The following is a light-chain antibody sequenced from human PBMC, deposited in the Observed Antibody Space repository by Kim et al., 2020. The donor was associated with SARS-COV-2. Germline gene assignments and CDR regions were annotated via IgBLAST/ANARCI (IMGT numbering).Light chain of an antibody. CDR1: QSISSN. CDR2: GAS. Sequence: EIVMTQSPATLSVSPGERATLSCWASQSISSNLVWYQHKPGQAPRLLIYGASTRATGIPARFSGSGSGTEFTLTISSLQSEDFAVYYCQQYNNWPQTFGQGTKVDIK. CDR3: QQYNNWPQT. V-gene: IGKV3-15*01. J-gene: IGKJ1*01.